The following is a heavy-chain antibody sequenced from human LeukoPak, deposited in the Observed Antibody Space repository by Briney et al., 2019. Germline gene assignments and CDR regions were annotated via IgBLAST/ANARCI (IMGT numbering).Heavy chain of an antibody. J-gene: IGHJ6*03. CDR2: ISSSGSTI. D-gene: IGHD6-13*01. CDR1: GFTFSDYY. V-gene: IGHV3-11*01. Sequence: GGSLRLSCAASGFTFSDYYMSWIRQAPGKGLEWVSYISSSGSTIYYADSVKGRFTISRDNAKNSLYLQMNSLRAEDTAVYYCARDGRDSSSWYRDYYYYMDVWGKGTTVTVSS. CDR3: ARDGRDSSSWYRDYYYYMDV.